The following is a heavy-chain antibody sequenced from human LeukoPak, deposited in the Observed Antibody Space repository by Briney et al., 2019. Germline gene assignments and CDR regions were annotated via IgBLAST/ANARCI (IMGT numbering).Heavy chain of an antibody. CDR3: ARGVTPRTRKIAAAGNWFDP. V-gene: IGHV4-34*01. CDR1: GGSFSGYY. J-gene: IGHJ5*02. D-gene: IGHD6-13*01. CDR2: INHSGST. Sequence: SETLSLTCAVYGGSFSGYYWFWIRQPPGKGLEWIGEINHSGSTNYNPPLKSRVTISVDTSKNQFSLKLSSVTAADTAVYYCARGVTPRTRKIAAAGNWFDPWGQGTLVTVSS.